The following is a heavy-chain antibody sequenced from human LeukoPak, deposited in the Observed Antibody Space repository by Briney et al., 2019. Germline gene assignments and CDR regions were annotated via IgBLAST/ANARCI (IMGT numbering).Heavy chain of an antibody. D-gene: IGHD2-21*02. CDR1: GGSISNSDYY. CDR2: IYYSGST. J-gene: IGHJ4*02. CDR3: ARGRGVVTGQYYFDY. V-gene: IGHV4-39*07. Sequence: SETLSLTCTVSGGSISNSDYYWGWIRQPPGKGLEWIGTIYYSGSTYYNPSLKSRVTISVDTSKNQFSLKLSSVTAADTAVYYCARGRGVVTGQYYFDYWGQGTLVTVSS.